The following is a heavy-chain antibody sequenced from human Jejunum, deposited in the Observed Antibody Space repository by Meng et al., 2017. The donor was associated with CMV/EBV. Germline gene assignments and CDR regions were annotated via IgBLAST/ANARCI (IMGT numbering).Heavy chain of an antibody. CDR2: IYHSGIT. D-gene: IGHD2-15*01. J-gene: IGHJ4*02. Sequence: LTCTVSGDSISRGHFWGWIRQPPGKGLEWIGSIYHSGITYHNPSLKSRLTMSVDTSTNQFSMDLTSVTAADTAVYYCARVASGFDFWGQGTLVTVSS. CDR1: GDSISRGHF. CDR3: ARVASGFDF. V-gene: IGHV4-38-2*02.